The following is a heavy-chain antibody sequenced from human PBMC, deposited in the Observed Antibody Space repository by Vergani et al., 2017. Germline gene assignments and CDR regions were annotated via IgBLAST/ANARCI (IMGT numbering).Heavy chain of an antibody. Sequence: QVQLVESGGGVVQPGRSLRLSCAASGFTFSSYGMHWVRQAPGKGLEWGAVISYDGSNKHDADSVKGRFTISRDNSKNPLYLQMNSQRAEDTSVYYCASEHEGYCFDYWGKGTLVTVSS. V-gene: IGHV3-30*03. CDR1: GFTFSSYG. J-gene: IGHJ4*02. CDR2: ISYDGSNK. CDR3: ASEHEGYCFDY.